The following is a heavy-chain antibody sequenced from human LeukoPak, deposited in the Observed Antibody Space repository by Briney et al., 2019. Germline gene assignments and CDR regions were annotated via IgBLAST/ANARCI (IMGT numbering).Heavy chain of an antibody. V-gene: IGHV1-69*04. J-gene: IGHJ6*02. D-gene: IGHD3-22*01. CDR3: ARAQKYYYDSSGYYADYYYYYGMDA. CDR1: GYTFTGYY. Sequence: ASVKVSCKASGYTFTGYYMHWVRQAPGQGLEWMGRIIPILGIANYAQKFQGRVTITADKSTSTAYMELSSLRSEDTAVYYCARAQKYYYDSSGYYADYYYYYGMDAWGQGTTVTVSS. CDR2: IIPILGIA.